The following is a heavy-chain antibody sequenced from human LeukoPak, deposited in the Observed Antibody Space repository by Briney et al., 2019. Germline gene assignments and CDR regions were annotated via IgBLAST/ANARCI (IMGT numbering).Heavy chain of an antibody. J-gene: IGHJ5*02. CDR2: IYYSGST. Sequence: SETLSLXCTVSGGSISSYYWSWSRQPPGKGLEWIGYIYYSGSTNYNPSLKSRVTISVDTSKNQFSLKLSSVTAADTAVYYCARELYSNYGLGWFDPWGQGTLVTVSS. CDR1: GGSISSYY. CDR3: ARELYSNYGLGWFDP. D-gene: IGHD4-11*01. V-gene: IGHV4-59*01.